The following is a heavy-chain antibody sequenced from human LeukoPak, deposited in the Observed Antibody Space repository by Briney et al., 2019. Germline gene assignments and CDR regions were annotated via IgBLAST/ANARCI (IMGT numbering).Heavy chain of an antibody. CDR2: ISSSSSYI. Sequence: GGSLRLSCAASGFTLSSYSMNWVSQAPGKGLEWDSSISSSSSYIYYADSVKGRFTISRDNAKNSLYLQMNSLRAEDTAVYSCASESAPDSSGYYYENYWGEGTLVTVSS. CDR3: ASESAPDSSGYYYENY. D-gene: IGHD3-22*01. J-gene: IGHJ4*02. V-gene: IGHV3-21*01. CDR1: GFTLSSYS.